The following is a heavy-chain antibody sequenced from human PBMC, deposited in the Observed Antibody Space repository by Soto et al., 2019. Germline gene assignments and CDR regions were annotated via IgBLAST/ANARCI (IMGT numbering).Heavy chain of an antibody. Sequence: SETLSLTCTVSGGSINSGDYYWTWVRQPPGKGLEWIGNIFHSGSTYYTPSLQSRVTISLDTSKNHFSLKLSSVTAADTAVYYCARRTGYYGPYGMDVWGQGTTVTVSS. CDR2: IFHSGST. CDR1: GGSINSGDYY. J-gene: IGHJ6*02. D-gene: IGHD3-9*01. CDR3: ARRTGYYGPYGMDV. V-gene: IGHV4-30-4*01.